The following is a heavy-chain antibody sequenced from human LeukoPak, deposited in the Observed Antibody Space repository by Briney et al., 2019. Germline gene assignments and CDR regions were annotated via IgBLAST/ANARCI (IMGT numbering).Heavy chain of an antibody. D-gene: IGHD4-11*01. CDR1: GYTFTGYY. CDR2: INPNSGAT. V-gene: IGHV1-2*02. CDR3: ARLRDYSASWRESASRY. J-gene: IGHJ4*02. Sequence: ASVKVSCKASGYTFTGYYMHWVRQAPGQGLEWMGWINPNSGATKYAQKFQGRVTLTRDTSINTAYMELSSLNINDTAVYYCARLRDYSASWRESASRYWGQGTLVTVSS.